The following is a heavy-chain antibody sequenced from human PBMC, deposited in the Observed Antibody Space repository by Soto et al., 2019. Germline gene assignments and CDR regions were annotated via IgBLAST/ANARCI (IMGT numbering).Heavy chain of an antibody. Sequence: QVQLEQSGPEVKTPGSSVKVACKASGGTFSTSDISWVRQAPGQGLEWMGGIIPVFRTTDYAQKFQGRVTVIADETTSTDYMKLSGLRSDDTAADECAREKYRVQLGGNYAIISDDWGQGTPVTVSS. CDR2: IIPVFRTT. D-gene: IGHD1-7*01. CDR1: GGTFSTSD. V-gene: IGHV1-69*12. CDR3: AREKYRVQLGGNYAIISDD. J-gene: IGHJ4*03.